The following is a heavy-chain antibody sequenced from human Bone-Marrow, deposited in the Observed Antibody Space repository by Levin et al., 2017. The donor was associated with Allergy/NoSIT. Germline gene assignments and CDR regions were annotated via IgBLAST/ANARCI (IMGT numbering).Heavy chain of an antibody. D-gene: IGHD2/OR15-2a*01. CDR3: ARGIRLDY. Sequence: LSLTCAASGFPFSDFYMTWIRQAPGKGLEWVSYISGSSSHTNYIDSVRGRFTISRDNAKNSLYLQMDRLRPDDTAVYYCARGIRLDYWGQGSLVTVSS. CDR1: GFPFSDFY. CDR2: ISGSSSHT. V-gene: IGHV3-11*06. J-gene: IGHJ4*02.